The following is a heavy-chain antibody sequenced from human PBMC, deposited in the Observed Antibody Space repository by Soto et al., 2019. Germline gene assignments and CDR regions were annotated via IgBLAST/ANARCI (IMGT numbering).Heavy chain of an antibody. CDR2: HYSGGST. D-gene: IGHD1-26*01. V-gene: IGHV3-53*01. CDR1: GFSVSSNY. J-gene: IGHJ5*02. Sequence: GGSLRLSCAISGFSVSSNYLSWVRQAPGKGLEWVSVHYSGGSTYYADSVQGRFTISRDKSNNTLYLQMRRVRAEDTAVYFCARHRHPRGTVGATSPLDPWGQGTQVTV. CDR3: ARHRHPRGTVGATSPLDP.